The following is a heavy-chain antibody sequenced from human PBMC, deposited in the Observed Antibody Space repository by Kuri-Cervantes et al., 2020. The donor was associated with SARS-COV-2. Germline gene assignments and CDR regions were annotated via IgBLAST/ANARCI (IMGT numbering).Heavy chain of an antibody. D-gene: IGHD5-12*01. V-gene: IGHV4-31*01. CDR2: IYYSGST. Sequence: LRLSCTVSGGSISSGGYYWSWIRQHPGKGLEWIGYIYYSGSTYYNPSLKSLVTISVDTSKNQFSLKLSSVTAADTAVYYCAREGGYRWFDPWGQGTLVTVSS. CDR1: GGSISSGGYY. CDR3: AREGGYRWFDP. J-gene: IGHJ5*02.